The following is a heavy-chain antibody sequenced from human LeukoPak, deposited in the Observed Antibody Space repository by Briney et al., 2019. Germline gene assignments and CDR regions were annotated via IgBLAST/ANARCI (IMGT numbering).Heavy chain of an antibody. CDR3: AKCRSGSCYSSSDY. D-gene: IGHD2-15*01. Sequence: PGGSLRLSCAASGFTFSSYWMHWVRQAPGKGLVWVSSIKSDGSSTSYADSVKGRLTISRDNARNTLYLQMNSLRTEDTAVYYCAKCRSGSCYSSSDYWGQGILVTVSS. V-gene: IGHV3-74*01. CDR1: GFTFSSYW. J-gene: IGHJ4*02. CDR2: IKSDGSST.